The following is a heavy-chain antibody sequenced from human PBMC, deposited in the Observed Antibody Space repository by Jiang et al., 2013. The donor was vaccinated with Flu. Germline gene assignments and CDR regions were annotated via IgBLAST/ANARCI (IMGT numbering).Heavy chain of an antibody. CDR2: IIPVFGTA. CDR1: GGAFNNFA. D-gene: IGHD2-2*01. Sequence: SGAEVKKPGSSVKVSCKASGGAFNNFAISWVRQAPGQGLEWMATIIPVFGTAKYAQKFQGRVTVTAEESTSTAYMELSGLRSEDTAIYHCARATSTSWGFYYYYMDVWGKGTTVTVSS. CDR3: ARATSTSWGFYYYYMDV. V-gene: IGHV1-69*15. J-gene: IGHJ6*03.